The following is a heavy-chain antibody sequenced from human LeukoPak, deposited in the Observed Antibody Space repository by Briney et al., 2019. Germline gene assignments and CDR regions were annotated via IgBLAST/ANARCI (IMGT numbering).Heavy chain of an antibody. CDR3: ARDGYDFWSGKNWFDP. CDR2: IYTSGST. D-gene: IGHD3-3*01. Sequence: PSETLSLTCTVSGGSISSSSYYWGWIRQPAGKGLEWIGRIYTSGSTNYNPSLKSRVTMSVDTSKNQFSLKLSSVTAADTAVYYCARDGYDFWSGKNWFDPWGQGTLVTVSS. CDR1: GGSISSSSYY. J-gene: IGHJ5*02. V-gene: IGHV4-61*02.